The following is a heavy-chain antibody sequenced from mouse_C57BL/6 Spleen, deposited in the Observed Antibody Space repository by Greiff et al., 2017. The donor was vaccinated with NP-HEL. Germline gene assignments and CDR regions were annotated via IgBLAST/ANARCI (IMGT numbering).Heavy chain of an antibody. V-gene: IGHV1-59*01. CDR3: ARSRSMISYFDY. CDR1: GYTFTSYW. Sequence: QVQLQQPGAELVRPGTSVKLSCKASGYTFTSYWMHWVKQRPGQGLEWIGVIDPSDSYTNYNQKFKGKATLTVDTSSSTAYMQLSSLTSEDSAVYYCARSRSMISYFDYWGQGTTLTVSS. CDR2: IDPSDSYT. D-gene: IGHD2-4*01. J-gene: IGHJ2*01.